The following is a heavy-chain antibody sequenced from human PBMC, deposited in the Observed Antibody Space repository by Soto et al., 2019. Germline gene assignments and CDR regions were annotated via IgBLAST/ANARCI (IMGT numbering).Heavy chain of an antibody. J-gene: IGHJ4*02. Sequence: SETLSLTCAVSGGSMTTNDWWSWVRQPPGKGLEWIGQIYHSGSTNYYPSLKSRVTISVDKSKNQFSLKLSSVTAADTAVYYCARGLGSGWYFDYWGQGTLVTVSS. D-gene: IGHD6-19*01. CDR2: IYHSGST. CDR1: GGSMTTNDW. V-gene: IGHV4-4*02. CDR3: ARGLGSGWYFDY.